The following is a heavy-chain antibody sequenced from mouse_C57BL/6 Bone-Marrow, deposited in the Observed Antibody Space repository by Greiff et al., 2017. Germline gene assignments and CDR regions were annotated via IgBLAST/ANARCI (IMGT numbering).Heavy chain of an antibody. D-gene: IGHD1-1*01. CDR3: ARGATVAEFAY. CDR1: DSEVFPIAY. CDR2: ILPSIGRT. J-gene: IGHJ3*01. V-gene: IGHV15-2*01. Sequence: VQLQESGSELRSPGSSVKLSCKDFDSEVFPIAYMSWVRQKPGHGFEWIGGILPSIGRTIYGEKFEDKATLDADTLSNTAYLELNSLTSEDSAIYYCARGATVAEFAYWGQGTLVTVSA.